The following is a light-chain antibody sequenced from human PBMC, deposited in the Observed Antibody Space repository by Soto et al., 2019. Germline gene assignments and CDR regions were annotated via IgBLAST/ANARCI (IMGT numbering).Light chain of an antibody. CDR2: AAT. J-gene: IGKJ4*01. Sequence: DIQLTQSPSSLSASVGDRVTLTCRASQDISTYLAWYQQKPGKAPNLLIYAATTLQSGVPSSFSGSGSGTEFTLTISSLQAEDLATYYCQQLNNYPVTFGGGTKVEIK. CDR1: QDISTY. CDR3: QQLNNYPVT. V-gene: IGKV1-9*01.